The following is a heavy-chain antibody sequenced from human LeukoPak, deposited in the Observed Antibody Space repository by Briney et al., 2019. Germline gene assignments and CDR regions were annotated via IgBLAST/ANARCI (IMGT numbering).Heavy chain of an antibody. CDR3: ARAYSSSWYWNWFDP. D-gene: IGHD6-13*01. V-gene: IGHV4-38-2*02. Sequence: SETLSLTCTVSGYSISSGYYWGWIRQPPGKGLEWIGNIYPTGSTYYNPSLESRVTISVDTSKNQFSLKVSSVNAADTAVYYCARAYSSSWYWNWFDPWGQGTLVTVSS. CDR2: IYPTGST. CDR1: GYSISSGYY. J-gene: IGHJ5*02.